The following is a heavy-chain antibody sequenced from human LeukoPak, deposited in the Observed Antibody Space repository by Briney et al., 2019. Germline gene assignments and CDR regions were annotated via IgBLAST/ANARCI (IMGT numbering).Heavy chain of an antibody. CDR2: ISSSSSTI. CDR3: ARVGEWELLGQPIDY. V-gene: IGHV3-48*01. CDR1: GFTFSSYS. D-gene: IGHD1-26*01. J-gene: IGHJ4*02. Sequence: PGGSLRLSCAASGFTFSSYSMNWVRQAPGKGLEWVSYISSSSSTIYYADSVKGRFTISRDNAKNSLYLQMNSLRAEDTAVYYCARVGEWELLGQPIDYWGQGTLVTVSS.